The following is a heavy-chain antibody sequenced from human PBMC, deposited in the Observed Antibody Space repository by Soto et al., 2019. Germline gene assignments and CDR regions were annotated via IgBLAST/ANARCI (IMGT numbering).Heavy chain of an antibody. CDR2: ISGSGGST. Sequence: GGSLRLSCAASGFTFSSYAMSWVRQAPGKGLEWVSAISGSGGSTYYADSVKGRFTISRDNSKNTLYLQMNSLRAEDTAVYYCATRDIVVVVAVLDGMDVWGQGTTVTVSS. V-gene: IGHV3-23*01. D-gene: IGHD2-15*01. CDR3: ATRDIVVVVAVLDGMDV. J-gene: IGHJ6*02. CDR1: GFTFSSYA.